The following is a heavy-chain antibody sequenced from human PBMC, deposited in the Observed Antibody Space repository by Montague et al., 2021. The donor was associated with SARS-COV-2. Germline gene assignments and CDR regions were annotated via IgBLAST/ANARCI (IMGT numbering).Heavy chain of an antibody. D-gene: IGHD5-12*01. V-gene: IGHV6-1*01. Sequence: CAISGDSVSSNSAAWHWIRQSPSRGLEWLGRTYYRSKWHNDYAVSVKSRITINPDTSKNQFSLQLKSVTPEDTAVYYCARGWVATIPHMDNWGQGSLVIVSS. J-gene: IGHJ4*02. CDR2: TYYRSKWHN. CDR3: ARGWVATIPHMDN. CDR1: GDSVSSNSAA.